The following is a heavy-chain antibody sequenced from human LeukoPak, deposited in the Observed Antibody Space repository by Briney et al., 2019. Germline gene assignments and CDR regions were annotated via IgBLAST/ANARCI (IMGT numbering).Heavy chain of an antibody. V-gene: IGHV1-18*01. D-gene: IGHD5-12*01. J-gene: IGHJ6*02. CDR1: GYTFTSYG. Sequence: ASVKVSCKASGYTFTSYGISWVRQAPGQGLEWMGWISAYIGKTNYAQKLQGRVTMTTDTSTSTAYMELRSLRSDDTAVYYCARDRWDEWLRQYYYYYYGMGVWGQGTTVTVSS. CDR3: ARDRWDEWLRQYYYYYYGMGV. CDR2: ISAYIGKT.